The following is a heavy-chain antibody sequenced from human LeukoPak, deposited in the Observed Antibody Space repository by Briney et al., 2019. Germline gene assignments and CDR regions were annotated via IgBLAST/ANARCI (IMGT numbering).Heavy chain of an antibody. J-gene: IGHJ4*02. V-gene: IGHV4-39*01. CDR1: GGSISSSSYY. CDR2: IYYSGST. Sequence: PETLSLTCTVSGGSISSSSYYWGWIRQPPGKGLEWIGSIYYSGSTYYNPSLKSRVTISVDTSKNQFSLKLSSVTAADTAVYYCARGRGYDFGFDYWGQGTLVTVSS. D-gene: IGHD4-17*01. CDR3: ARGRGYDFGFDY.